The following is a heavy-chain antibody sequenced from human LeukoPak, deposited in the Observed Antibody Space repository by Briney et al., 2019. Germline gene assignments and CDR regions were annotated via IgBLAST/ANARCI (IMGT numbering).Heavy chain of an antibody. J-gene: IGHJ6*03. CDR2: ISAYNGNT. CDR1: GYTFTSYG. CDR3: ARDKEWMYSSSWYDYYYYMDV. V-gene: IGHV1-18*01. Sequence: GASVKVSCKASGYTFTSYGISWVRQAPGQGLEWMGWISAYNGNTNYAQKLQGRVTMTTDTSTSTAYMELRSLRSDDTAVYYYARDKEWMYSSSWYDYYYYMDVWGKGTTVTISS. D-gene: IGHD6-13*01.